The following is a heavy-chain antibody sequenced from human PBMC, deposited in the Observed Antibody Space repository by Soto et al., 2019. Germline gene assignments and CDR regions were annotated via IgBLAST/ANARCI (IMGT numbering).Heavy chain of an antibody. J-gene: IGHJ3*02. D-gene: IGHD1-20*01. CDR3: AKSSPTDNWNVPDAFDI. CDR2: ISGSGGST. CDR1: GFTFSSYA. Sequence: GGSLRLSCAASGFTFSSYAMSWVRQAPGKGLEWVSAISGSGGSTYYADSVKGRFTISRDNSKNTLYLQMNSLRAEDTAVYYCAKSSPTDNWNVPDAFDIWGQGTMVTVSS. V-gene: IGHV3-23*01.